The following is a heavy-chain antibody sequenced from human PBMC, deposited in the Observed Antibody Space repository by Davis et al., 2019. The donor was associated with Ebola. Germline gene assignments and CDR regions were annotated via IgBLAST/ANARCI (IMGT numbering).Heavy chain of an antibody. V-gene: IGHV3-30-3*01. J-gene: IGHJ4*02. CDR3: ARASGSYYFDY. CDR2: RSYDGSNK. CDR1: GFTFSSYA. Sequence: GESLKISCAASGFTFSSYAMHWVRQAPGKGLEWVAVRSYDGSNKYYADSVKGRFTISRDNSKNTLYLQMNSLRAEDTPVYYCARASGSYYFDYWGQGTLVTVSS. D-gene: IGHD1-26*01.